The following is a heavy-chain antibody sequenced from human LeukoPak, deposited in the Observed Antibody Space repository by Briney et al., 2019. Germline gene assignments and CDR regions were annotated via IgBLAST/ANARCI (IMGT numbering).Heavy chain of an antibody. CDR2: IYGSGSST. D-gene: IGHD3-22*01. CDR1: GFTFSNYA. V-gene: IGHV3-23*01. J-gene: IGHJ4*02. Sequence: GGSLRLSCAASGFTFSNYAMSWVRQAPGKGLEWVASIYGSGSSTYYADSLKDRFTISRDNSKNTLYMQMNSLRAEDTAVYFCAKTAWSSVYHYFDYWGQGTLVTVSS. CDR3: AKTAWSSVYHYFDY.